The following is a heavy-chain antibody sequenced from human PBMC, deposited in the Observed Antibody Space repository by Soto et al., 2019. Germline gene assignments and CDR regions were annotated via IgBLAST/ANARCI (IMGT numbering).Heavy chain of an antibody. CDR2: IYYSGST. V-gene: IGHV4-39*02. D-gene: IGHD4-17*01. CDR3: AGEKSTVTTGAFDI. Sequence: QLQLQESGPGLVKPSETLSLTCTVSGGSISSSSYYWGWIRQPPGKGLEWIGSIYYSGSTYYNPSLKSRVTISVDTSKNQFSLKLSSVTAADTAVYYCAGEKSTVTTGAFDIWGQGTMVTVS. CDR1: GGSISSSSYY. J-gene: IGHJ3*02.